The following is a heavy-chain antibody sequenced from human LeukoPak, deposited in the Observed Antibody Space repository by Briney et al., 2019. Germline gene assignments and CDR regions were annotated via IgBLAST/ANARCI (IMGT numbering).Heavy chain of an antibody. D-gene: IGHD6-19*01. CDR3: ARRVAGPNDAFDV. Sequence: SETLSLTCTVSGGSISSSSYYWNWIRQPAGKGLEWIGRIYSTGSTDYNPSLKSRVTMSVDTSQNQFSLNMSSVTAADTAVYYCARRVAGPNDAFDVWGQGTMVTVSS. CDR2: IYSTGST. V-gene: IGHV4-61*02. J-gene: IGHJ3*01. CDR1: GGSISSSSYY.